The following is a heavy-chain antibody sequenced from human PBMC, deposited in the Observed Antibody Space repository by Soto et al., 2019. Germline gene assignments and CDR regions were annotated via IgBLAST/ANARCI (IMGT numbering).Heavy chain of an antibody. D-gene: IGHD3-22*01. V-gene: IGHV1-69*04. CDR3: ARDRNYYDSSGYYDAFDI. Sequence: ASVKVSCKASGGTFSSYTISWVRQAPGQGLEWMGRIIPILGIANYAQKFQGRVTITADKSTSTAYMELSSLRSEDTAVYYCARDRNYYDSSGYYDAFDIWGQGTMVTVSS. CDR1: GGTFSSYT. CDR2: IIPILGIA. J-gene: IGHJ3*02.